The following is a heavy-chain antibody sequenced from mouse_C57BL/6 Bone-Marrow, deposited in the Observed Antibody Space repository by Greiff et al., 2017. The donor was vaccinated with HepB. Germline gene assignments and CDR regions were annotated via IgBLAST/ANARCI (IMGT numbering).Heavy chain of an antibody. CDR3: ARRLYAMDY. D-gene: IGHD1-2*01. Sequence: EVKLMESGGGLVKPGGSLKLSCAASGFTFSDYGMHWVRQAPEKGLEWVAYISSGSSTIYYADTVKGRFTISRDNTKNTLFLQMTSLRSEDTAMYYCARRLYAMDYWGQGTSVTVSS. CDR1: GFTFSDYG. CDR2: ISSGSSTI. J-gene: IGHJ4*01. V-gene: IGHV5-17*01.